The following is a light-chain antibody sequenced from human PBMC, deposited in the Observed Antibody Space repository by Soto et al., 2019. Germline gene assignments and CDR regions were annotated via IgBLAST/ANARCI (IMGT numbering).Light chain of an antibody. CDR2: EVS. Sequence: QSALTQPASVSGSPGQSITISCTGTSSDVGSYNLVSWYQQHPGKAPKLMIYEVSKRPPGVSNRFSGSKSGNTASLTISGLQAEDEADYYCCSYAGSSTPHYVFGTGTKLTVL. J-gene: IGLJ1*01. CDR3: CSYAGSSTPHYV. V-gene: IGLV2-23*02. CDR1: SSDVGSYNL.